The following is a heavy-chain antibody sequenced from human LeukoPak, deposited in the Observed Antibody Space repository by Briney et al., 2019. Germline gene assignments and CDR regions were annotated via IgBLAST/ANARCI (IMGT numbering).Heavy chain of an antibody. D-gene: IGHD3-10*01. V-gene: IGHV3-33*06. CDR2: IWYDGSNK. J-gene: IGHJ5*02. Sequence: GGSLRLSCAASGFTFSSYGMHWVRQAPGKGLEWAAVIWYDGSNKYYADSVKGRFTISRDNSKNTLYLQMNRLRAEDTAVYYCAKAQLLWFGESWFDPWGQGTLVTVSS. CDR3: AKAQLLWFGESWFDP. CDR1: GFTFSSYG.